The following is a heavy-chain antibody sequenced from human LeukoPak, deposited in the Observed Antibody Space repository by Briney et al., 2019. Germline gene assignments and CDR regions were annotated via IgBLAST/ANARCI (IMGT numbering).Heavy chain of an antibody. D-gene: IGHD3-22*01. Sequence: GGSLRLSCAASGFTFSDYYMSWIRQAPGKGLEWVSYISGGGSTIYYADSVKGRFTISRDNAKNSLYLQMNSLRAEDTAVYYCARDIYYYDSSGYYFPGGSDYWGQGTLVTVSS. CDR1: GFTFSDYY. J-gene: IGHJ4*02. V-gene: IGHV3-11*04. CDR3: ARDIYYYDSSGYYFPGGSDY. CDR2: ISGGGSTI.